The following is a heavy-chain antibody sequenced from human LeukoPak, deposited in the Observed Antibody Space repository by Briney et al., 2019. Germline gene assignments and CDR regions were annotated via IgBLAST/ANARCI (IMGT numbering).Heavy chain of an antibody. CDR2: IWYDGSNK. J-gene: IGHJ3*02. Sequence: PGRSLRLSCAASGFTFSSYGMHWVRQAPGKGLEWVAVIWYDGSNKYYADSVKGRFTISRDNSKNTLYLQMNSLRAEDTAVYYCARDSVVSYYDILTGSKDAFDIWGQGTMVTVSS. CDR3: ARDSVVSYYDILTGSKDAFDI. CDR1: GFTFSSYG. V-gene: IGHV3-33*01. D-gene: IGHD3-9*01.